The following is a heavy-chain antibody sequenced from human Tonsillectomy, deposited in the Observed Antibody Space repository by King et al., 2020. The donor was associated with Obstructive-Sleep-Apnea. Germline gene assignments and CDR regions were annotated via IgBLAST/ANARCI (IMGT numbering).Heavy chain of an antibody. V-gene: IGHV4-39*07. CDR2: VYYSGRT. J-gene: IGHJ5*02. CDR3: ARGLDFWSGYYASWFDP. D-gene: IGHD3-3*01. CDR1: GGSISSSSYY. Sequence: LQLQESGPGLVKPSETLSLICTVSGGSISSSSYYWGWIRQPPGKGLEWIGSVYYSGRTYYNPSLKSRVTISVDTSKKQFSLKVSSVTAADTAVYYCARGLDFWSGYYASWFDPWGQGTLVTVSS.